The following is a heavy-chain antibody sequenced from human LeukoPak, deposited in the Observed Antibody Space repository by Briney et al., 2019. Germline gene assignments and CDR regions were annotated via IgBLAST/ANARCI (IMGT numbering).Heavy chain of an antibody. CDR3: ARETSWAWFDP. D-gene: IGHD1-1*01. CDR2: IYYSGST. CDR1: GNSISSSSYF. V-gene: IGHV4-39*02. J-gene: IGHJ5*02. Sequence: SETLSLTCTVSGNSISSSSYFWGWIRQPPGKGLEWIGSIYYSGSTFYNPSLKSRVTISVDTSKNQFSLNLTSVTAADTAVYYCARETSWAWFDPWGQGTLVTVSS.